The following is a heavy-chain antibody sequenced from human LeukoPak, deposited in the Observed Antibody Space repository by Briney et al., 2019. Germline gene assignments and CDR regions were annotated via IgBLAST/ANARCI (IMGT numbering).Heavy chain of an antibody. CDR2: IYHSGST. CDR3: ARAVPFDP. J-gene: IGHJ5*02. Sequence: SETLSLTCAVSGYSISSGYYWGWIRQPPGKGLEWIGSIYHSGSTYYNPSLKSRVTISVDTSKNQFSLKLSSVAAADTAVYYCARAVPFDPWGQGTLVTVSS. CDR1: GYSISSGYY. V-gene: IGHV4-38-2*01.